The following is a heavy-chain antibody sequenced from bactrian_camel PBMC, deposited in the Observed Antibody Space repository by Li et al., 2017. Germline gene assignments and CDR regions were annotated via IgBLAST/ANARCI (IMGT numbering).Heavy chain of an antibody. V-gene: IGHV3S40*01. J-gene: IGHJ4*01. CDR1: ESIYRRYD. D-gene: IGHD5*01. Sequence: VQLVESGGGLVQPGGSLRLSCGVPESIYRRYDMSWVRQVPGKGLEWISGVHSGGVSTYYADSVKGRFTISRDNAKSTLYLQINSLKTDDAAVYYCATNFYYGFGNWGQGTQVTVS. CDR2: VHSGGVST. CDR3: ATNFYYGFGN.